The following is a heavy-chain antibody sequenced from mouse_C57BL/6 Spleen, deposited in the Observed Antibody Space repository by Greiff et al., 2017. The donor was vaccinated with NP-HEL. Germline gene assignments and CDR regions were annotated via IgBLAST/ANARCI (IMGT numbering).Heavy chain of an antibody. Sequence: EVQLQQSGPELVKPGASVKMSRKASGYTFTSYVMHWVKQKPGQGLEWIGYIYPYNDGTKYNEKFKGKATLTSDKSSSTAYMELSSLTSEDSAVYYCARAGYYGTSWFAYWGQGTLVTVSA. J-gene: IGHJ3*01. D-gene: IGHD2-1*01. V-gene: IGHV1-14*01. CDR2: IYPYNDGT. CDR1: GYTFTSYV. CDR3: ARAGYYGTSWFAY.